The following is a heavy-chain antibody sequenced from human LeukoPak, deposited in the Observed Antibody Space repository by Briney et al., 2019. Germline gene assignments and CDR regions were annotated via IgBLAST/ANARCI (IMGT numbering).Heavy chain of an antibody. J-gene: IGHJ6*04. V-gene: IGHV4-34*01. CDR2: INHSGST. CDR3: ARHLASGSHMMDV. Sequence: SETLSLTCAVYGGSFSGYYWSWIRQPPGKGLEWIGEINHSGSTNYNPSLKSRVTISVDTSKNQFSLKLSSVTAADTAVYYCARHLASGSHMMDVWGKGTTVTISS. CDR1: GGSFSGYY. D-gene: IGHD1-26*01.